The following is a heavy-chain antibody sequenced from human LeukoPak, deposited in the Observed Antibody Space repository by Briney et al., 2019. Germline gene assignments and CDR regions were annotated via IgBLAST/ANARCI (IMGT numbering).Heavy chain of an antibody. CDR3: ARDKWYCSGGSCYHDAFDI. J-gene: IGHJ3*02. CDR1: GGSISSGDYY. D-gene: IGHD2-15*01. Sequence: SETLSLTCTVSGGSISSGDYYWSWIRQHPGKGLEWIGYTHYSGNAYYNPSLKSRVTISVDTSKNQFSLKLSSVTAADTAVYYCARDKWYCSGGSCYHDAFDIWGRGTMVTVSS. V-gene: IGHV4-31*03. CDR2: THYSGNA.